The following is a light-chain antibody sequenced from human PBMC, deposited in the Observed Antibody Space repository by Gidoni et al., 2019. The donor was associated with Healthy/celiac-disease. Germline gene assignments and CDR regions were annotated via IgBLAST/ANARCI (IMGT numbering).Light chain of an antibody. Sequence: IQLTQSPSSLSASVGDRVTITCLSSQGISSDLAWYQQKQGKAPKLLIYAASTLQSGGPSRFSGSGSGTDFTLTISSLQPEDFATYYCQHLNSYPRSFXGXTKVEIK. CDR2: AAS. CDR1: QGISSD. V-gene: IGKV1-9*01. CDR3: QHLNSYPRS. J-gene: IGKJ4*01.